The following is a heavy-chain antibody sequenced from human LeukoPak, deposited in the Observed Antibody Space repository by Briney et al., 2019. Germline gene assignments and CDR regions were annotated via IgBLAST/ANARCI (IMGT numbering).Heavy chain of an antibody. CDR1: GFIFNSYG. Sequence: HPGGSLRLSCAASGFIFNSYGIHWVRQAPGKGLEWVAVIWYAESSTYYTDSVKGRFTISRDNSKKTVYLQMNSLRVEDTGVYYCARDGSFGRDVWGQGTTVTVSS. J-gene: IGHJ6*02. V-gene: IGHV3-33*01. D-gene: IGHD6-19*01. CDR2: IWYAESST. CDR3: ARDGSFGRDV.